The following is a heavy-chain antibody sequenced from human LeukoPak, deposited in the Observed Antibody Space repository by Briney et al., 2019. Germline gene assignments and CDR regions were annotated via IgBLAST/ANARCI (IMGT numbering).Heavy chain of an antibody. Sequence: GRSLRLSCAASGFTFSSYAMHWVRQAPGKGLEWVAVISYDGSNKYYADSVKGRFTISRDNSKNTLYLQMNSLRAEDTAVYYCARRSKTITIFGVVRQLGGMDVWGQGTTVTVSS. D-gene: IGHD3-3*01. CDR3: ARRSKTITIFGVVRQLGGMDV. CDR1: GFTFSSYA. V-gene: IGHV3-30-3*01. CDR2: ISYDGSNK. J-gene: IGHJ6*02.